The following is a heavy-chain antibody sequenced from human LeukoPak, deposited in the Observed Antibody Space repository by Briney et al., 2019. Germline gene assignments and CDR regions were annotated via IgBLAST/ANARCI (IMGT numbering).Heavy chain of an antibody. D-gene: IGHD6-13*01. J-gene: IGHJ6*02. Sequence: SETLSLTCAVYGGSFSGYYWSWIRQPPGKGLEWIGEINHSGSTNYNPSLKSRVTISVDTSKNQFSLKLSSVTAADTAVYYCARVRRAYSSSWFYGMDVWGQGTTVTVSS. CDR3: ARVRRAYSSSWFYGMDV. CDR2: INHSGST. V-gene: IGHV4-34*01. CDR1: GGSFSGYY.